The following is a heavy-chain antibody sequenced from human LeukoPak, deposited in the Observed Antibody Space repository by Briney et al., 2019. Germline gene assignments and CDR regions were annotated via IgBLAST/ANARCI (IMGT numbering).Heavy chain of an antibody. Sequence: GASVKVSCKASGYTFTSYGISWVRQAPGQGLEWMGWISAYNGNTNYAQKLQGRVTMTTDTSTSTAYMELRSLRSDDTAVYYCARASTSGSYYYQTDYFYDRGKEILVTVSS. CDR2: ISAYNGNT. V-gene: IGHV1-18*01. CDR3: ARASTSGSYYYQTDYFYD. J-gene: IGHJ4*02. D-gene: IGHD3-10*01. CDR1: GYTFTSYG.